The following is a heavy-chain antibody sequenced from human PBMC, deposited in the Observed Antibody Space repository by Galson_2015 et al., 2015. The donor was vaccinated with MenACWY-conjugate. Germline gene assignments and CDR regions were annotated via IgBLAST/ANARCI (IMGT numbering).Heavy chain of an antibody. Sequence: SLRLSCAASEFTLSQYWMTWVRQAPGKGLEWVANINRDGSKSYYADSVKGRFIISRDNARNSLYLQMSSLRPEDTAIYYCAKDLSDLSTTVTLDYWGQGTLVTVSS. D-gene: IGHD4-17*01. CDR2: INRDGSKS. CDR3: AKDLSDLSTTVTLDY. J-gene: IGHJ4*02. CDR1: EFTLSQYW. V-gene: IGHV3-7*03.